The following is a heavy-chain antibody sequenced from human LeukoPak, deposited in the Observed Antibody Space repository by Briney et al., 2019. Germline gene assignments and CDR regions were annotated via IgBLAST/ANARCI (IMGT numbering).Heavy chain of an antibody. CDR1: GLSLSSSG. Sequence: PGGSLRLSCAASGLSLSSSGMHWVRQAPGKGLEWVAVIWFDGSKTYYADSVQGRFTISRDTSKNTLFLQMNNLRAEDTAVYYCAKAGGDCTSSSCYSDWFNPWGQGTLVTVSS. V-gene: IGHV3-33*06. D-gene: IGHD2-2*02. CDR2: IWFDGSKT. CDR3: AKAGGDCTSSSCYSDWFNP. J-gene: IGHJ5*02.